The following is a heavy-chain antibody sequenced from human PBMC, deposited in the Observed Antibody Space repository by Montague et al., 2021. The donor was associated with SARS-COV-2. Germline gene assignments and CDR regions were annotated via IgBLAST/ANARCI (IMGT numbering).Heavy chain of an antibody. Sequence: SLSLSFAASGFTFSTFWMTWVRQVPGKGLEWVANIKQDGSEKYYVDSVKGRFTISRDNAKNSLYLQLDSLRAEDTAVYYCARGYDSSGYQYWGQGTLVTVSS. CDR2: IKQDGSEK. J-gene: IGHJ4*02. D-gene: IGHD3-22*01. CDR1: GFTFSTFW. V-gene: IGHV3-7*05. CDR3: ARGYDSSGYQY.